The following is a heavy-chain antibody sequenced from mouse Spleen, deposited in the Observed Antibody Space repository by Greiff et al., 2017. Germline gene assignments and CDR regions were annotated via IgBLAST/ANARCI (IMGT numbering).Heavy chain of an antibody. CDR1: GYTFTDYN. V-gene: IGHV1-18*01. J-gene: IGHJ1*01. D-gene: IGHD1-1*01. Sequence: VQLQQSGPELVKPGASVKIPCKASGYTFTDYNMDWVKQSHGKSLEWIGDINPNNGGTIYNQKFKGKATLTVDKSSSTAYMELRSLTSEDTAVYYCARRYYYGYWYFDVWGAGTTVTVSS. CDR2: INPNNGGT. CDR3: ARRYYYGYWYFDV.